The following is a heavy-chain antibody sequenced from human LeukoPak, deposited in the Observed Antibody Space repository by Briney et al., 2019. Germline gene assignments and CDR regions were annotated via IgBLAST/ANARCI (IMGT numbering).Heavy chain of an antibody. CDR1: GFIFSNYA. V-gene: IGHV3-30*04. D-gene: IGHD2-15*01. Sequence: PGGSLRLSCAASGFIFSNYAIHWVRQAPGKGLEWVAVISNDGNNKNYADSVKGRFTISRDNSKNTLYLQMNSLRAEDTAVYYCARDMVVGSHDYWGQGTLVTVSS. CDR3: ARDMVVGSHDY. CDR2: ISNDGNNK. J-gene: IGHJ4*02.